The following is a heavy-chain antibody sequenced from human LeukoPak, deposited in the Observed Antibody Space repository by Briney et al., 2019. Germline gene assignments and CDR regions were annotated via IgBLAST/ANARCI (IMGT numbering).Heavy chain of an antibody. CDR1: GFTFSTYV. CDR2: ISGDSSYI. Sequence: PGGSLRLSCAASGFTFSTYVMNWVRQAPGKGLEWVASISGDSSYIYYADSMKGRFNISRDNAKDSLYLRMTSLRAEDTAVYYCTREGRHGRFFDNWGQGTLVSVSS. CDR3: TREGRHGRFFDN. V-gene: IGHV3-21*04. J-gene: IGHJ4*02. D-gene: IGHD5-24*01.